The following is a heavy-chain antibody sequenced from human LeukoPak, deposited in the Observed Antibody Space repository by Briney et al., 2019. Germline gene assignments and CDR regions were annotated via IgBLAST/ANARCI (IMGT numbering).Heavy chain of an antibody. Sequence: PSETLSLTCTVSGGSISSSSYYWGWIRQPPGKGLEWIGTIHYSGSTSYNPSLRSRATISVDTSKNQFSLKLRSVTAADTAVYYCARDLPPSQAFDYWGQGTLVTVSS. CDR1: GGSISSSSYY. V-gene: IGHV4-39*07. CDR3: ARDLPPSQAFDY. J-gene: IGHJ4*02. CDR2: IHYSGST.